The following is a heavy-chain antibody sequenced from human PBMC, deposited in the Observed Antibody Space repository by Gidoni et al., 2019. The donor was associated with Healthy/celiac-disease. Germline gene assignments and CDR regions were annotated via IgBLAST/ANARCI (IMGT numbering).Heavy chain of an antibody. J-gene: IGHJ4*02. CDR3: ARGGLADY. CDR2: IYHSGIT. CDR1: GYSISSGYY. V-gene: IGHV4-38-2*01. D-gene: IGHD3-16*01. Sequence: QVQLQESGPGLVKPSETLSLTCAVSGYSISSGYYWGWIRQPPGKGLEWIGSIYHSGITYYNPSLKSRVTISVDTSKNQFSLKLSSVTAADTAVYYCARGGLADYWGQGTLVTVSS.